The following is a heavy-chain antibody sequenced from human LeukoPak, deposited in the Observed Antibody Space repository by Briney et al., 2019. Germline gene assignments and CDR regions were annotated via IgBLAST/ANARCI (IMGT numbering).Heavy chain of an antibody. V-gene: IGHV3-7*03. D-gene: IGHD5-12*01. J-gene: IGHJ4*02. CDR1: GFTFSDYW. CDR2: IDQDGSEK. Sequence: GGSLRLSCAASGFTFSDYWMHWVRQAPEKGLEWVANIDQDGSEKYYVDSVKGRFTISRDNAKNSLYLQTNSLRADDTAVHYCARALGAYAAFWGQGTLVTVSS. CDR3: ARALGAYAAF.